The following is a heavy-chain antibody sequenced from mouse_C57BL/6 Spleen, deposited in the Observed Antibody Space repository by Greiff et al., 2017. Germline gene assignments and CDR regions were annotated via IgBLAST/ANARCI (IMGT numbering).Heavy chain of an antibody. CDR1: GFTFSDYG. CDR3: ARRHYGSDWYFDV. V-gene: IGHV5-17*01. J-gene: IGHJ1*03. Sequence: EVMLVESGGGLVKPGGSLKLSCAASGFTFSDYGMHWVRQAPEKGLEWVAYISSGSSTIYYADTVKGRFTISRDNAKNTLFLQMTSLRSEDTAMYYCARRHYGSDWYFDVWGTGTTVTVSS. CDR2: ISSGSSTI. D-gene: IGHD1-1*01.